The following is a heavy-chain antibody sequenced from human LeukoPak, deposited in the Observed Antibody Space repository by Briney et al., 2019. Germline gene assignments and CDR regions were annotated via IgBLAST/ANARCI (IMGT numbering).Heavy chain of an antibody. CDR1: GGSISSSSYY. CDR3: GILTGNGAFDY. D-gene: IGHD3-9*01. V-gene: IGHV4-39*01. J-gene: IGHJ4*02. Sequence: PSETLSLTCTVSGGSISSSSYYWGWIRQPPGKGLEWIGSIYYSGSTYYNPSLKSRVTISVDTSKNQFSLKLSSVTAADTAVYYCGILTGNGAFDYWGQGTLVTVSS. CDR2: IYYSGST.